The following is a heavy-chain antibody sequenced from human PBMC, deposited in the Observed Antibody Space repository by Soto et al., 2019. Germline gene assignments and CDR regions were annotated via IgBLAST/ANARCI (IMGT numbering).Heavy chain of an antibody. D-gene: IGHD2-2*01. J-gene: IGHJ4*02. CDR1: GFTFSSYA. Sequence: EGSLRLSCAASGFTFSSYAMSWVRQAPGPGLEWVSAISGSGGSTYYADSVKGRFTISRDNSKNTLYLQMNSLRAEDTAVYYCAKDPGRYCSSTSCYPGYYWGQGTLVTVSS. CDR3: AKDPGRYCSSTSCYPGYY. V-gene: IGHV3-23*01. CDR2: ISGSGGST.